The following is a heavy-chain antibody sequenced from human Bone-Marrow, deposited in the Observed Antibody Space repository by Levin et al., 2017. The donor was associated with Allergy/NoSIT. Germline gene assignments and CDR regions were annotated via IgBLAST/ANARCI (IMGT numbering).Heavy chain of an antibody. V-gene: IGHV1-18*01. CDR1: GYTFSIYG. CDR3: ARVGELRLDY. J-gene: IGHJ4*02. D-gene: IGHD3-10*01. Sequence: EASVKVSCKTSGYTFSIYGIGWVRQAPGQGLEWMGWISAYSGNTNYAQKFQGRVTMTTDTSTSTAYMELRSLRSDDTAVYFCARVGELRLDYWGQGTLVTVSS. CDR2: ISAYSGNT.